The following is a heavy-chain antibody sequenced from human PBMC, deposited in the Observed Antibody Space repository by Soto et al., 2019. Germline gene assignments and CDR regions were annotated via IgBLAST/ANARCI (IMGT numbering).Heavy chain of an antibody. CDR2: INSDGSST. Sequence: EVQLVESGGGLVQPGGSLRLSCAASGFTFSSYWMHWVRQAPGKGLVWVSRINSDGSSTSYADSVKGRFTISRDNAKNTLYLQMSSLRAEDTAVYYCAREWTYYDILTGYYPEGWFDPWGQGTLVTVSS. J-gene: IGHJ5*02. CDR1: GFTFSSYW. D-gene: IGHD3-9*01. CDR3: AREWTYYDILTGYYPEGWFDP. V-gene: IGHV3-74*01.